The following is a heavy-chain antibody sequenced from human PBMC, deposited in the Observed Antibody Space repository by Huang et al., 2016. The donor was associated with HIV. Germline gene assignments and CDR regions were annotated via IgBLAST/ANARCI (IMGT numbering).Heavy chain of an antibody. D-gene: IGHD3-9*01. CDR1: GYTFIDYY. Sequence: QAQLVQSGAAVKKPGASVKVSCKASGYTFIDYYMFWVRQAPGQGLGWMGWINVKTGDTISAERFQGRVTMTRDTSINTAYMQLNRLISDDTGVYFCAKGLRHFDWLTSFDVWGQGTLVTVSS. CDR2: INVKTGDT. CDR3: AKGLRHFDWLTSFDV. J-gene: IGHJ4*02. V-gene: IGHV1-2*02.